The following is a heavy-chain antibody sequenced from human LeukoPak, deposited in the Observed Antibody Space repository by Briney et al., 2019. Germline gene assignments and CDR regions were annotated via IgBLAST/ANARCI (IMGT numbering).Heavy chain of an antibody. CDR1: GGSFSGYY. CDR2: INHSGST. CDR3: ARSSSGSSWYAKPYYYYGMDV. Sequence: SETLSLTCAVYGGSFSGYYWSWIRQPPGKGLEWIGEINHSGSTNYNPSLKSRVTISVDTSKNQFSLQLSSVTAADTAVYYCARSSSGSSWYAKPYYYYGMDVWGQGTTVTVSS. V-gene: IGHV4-34*01. J-gene: IGHJ6*02. D-gene: IGHD6-13*01.